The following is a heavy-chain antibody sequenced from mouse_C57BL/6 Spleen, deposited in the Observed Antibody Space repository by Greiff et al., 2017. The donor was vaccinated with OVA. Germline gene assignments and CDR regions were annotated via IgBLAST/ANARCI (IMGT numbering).Heavy chain of an antibody. CDR1: GYSFTDYN. V-gene: IGHV1-39*01. CDR3: AGSSTMVGELDY. Sequence: EVQLEESGPELVKPGASVKMSCKASGYSFTDYNMNWVKQSNGKGLEWIGVINPSNGSTSYNQKFKGKATLTVDQSSSTAYMQLNRLTSEDSADYDGAGSSTMVGELDYWGQGTPVTVSA. J-gene: IGHJ4*01. D-gene: IGHD1-1*02. CDR2: INPSNGST.